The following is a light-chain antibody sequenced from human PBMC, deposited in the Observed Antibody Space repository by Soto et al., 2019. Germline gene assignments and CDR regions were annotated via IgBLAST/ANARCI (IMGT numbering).Light chain of an antibody. J-gene: IGLJ1*01. CDR1: NSNIGSHNY. CDR2: DVT. CDR3: CSFAGGLFV. Sequence: ALTQPRSVSGSPGQAVTVSCTSTNSNIGSHNYVSWYQQRPGKAPKLMIHDVTERPSGVPDRFSGSKSGNTASLTISGLQAEVEAEYFCCSFAGGLFVFGTGTKVTVL. V-gene: IGLV2-11*01.